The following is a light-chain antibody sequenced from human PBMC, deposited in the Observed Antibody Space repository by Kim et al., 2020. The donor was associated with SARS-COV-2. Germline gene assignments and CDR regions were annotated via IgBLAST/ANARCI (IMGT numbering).Light chain of an antibody. Sequence: DIVMTQSPATLSVSPGERATLSCRASQSIGNYLAWYQQKPGQAPRLPIYGASTRATGIPARFSGSGSGTDFTLTITSLQSEDLAVYYCQQYNDWPPGDTFGQGTKLEI. J-gene: IGKJ2*01. CDR3: QQYNDWPPGDT. CDR2: GAS. CDR1: QSIGNY. V-gene: IGKV3-15*01.